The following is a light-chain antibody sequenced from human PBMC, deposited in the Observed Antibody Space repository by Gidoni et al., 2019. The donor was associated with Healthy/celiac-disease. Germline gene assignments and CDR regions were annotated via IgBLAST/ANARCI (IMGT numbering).Light chain of an antibody. V-gene: IGKV1-6*01. CDR2: AAS. CDR1: QGIRND. CDR3: LQDDNYPWT. J-gene: IGKJ1*01. Sequence: IQITQSPSSLSASVGDRVTITCRASQGIRNDLGRYQQKPGKAPKLLIYAASSLQSGVPARFSGSGSGTDFTLTISSLQPEEFATYYCLQDDNYPWTFGQGTKVEIK.